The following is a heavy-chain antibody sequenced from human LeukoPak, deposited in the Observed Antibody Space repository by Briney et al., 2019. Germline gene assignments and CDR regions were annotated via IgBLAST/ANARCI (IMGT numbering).Heavy chain of an antibody. CDR2: INPGDSDT. Sequence: GESLKISCKGSGYSFTTYWIGWVRQMPGKGLEYMGIINPGDSDTRYSPSFQGQVTISVDKSISTAYLQWSSLKASDTAMYYCASPRVGATAFDIWGQGTLVTVSS. J-gene: IGHJ3*02. CDR1: GYSFTTYW. V-gene: IGHV5-51*01. D-gene: IGHD1-26*01. CDR3: ASPRVGATAFDI.